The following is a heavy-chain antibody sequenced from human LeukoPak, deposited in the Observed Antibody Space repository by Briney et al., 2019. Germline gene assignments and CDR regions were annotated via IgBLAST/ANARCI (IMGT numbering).Heavy chain of an antibody. CDR3: AKCASGYYYEVDY. J-gene: IGHJ4*02. Sequence: GGSLRLSCAASGFTFRSYAMTWVRQAPGKGLEWVSSISDSGGSTYYADSVKGRFTISRDNSKNTLYLQMNSLRAEDTAVYYCAKCASGYYYEVDYWGQGTLVTVSS. D-gene: IGHD3-22*01. CDR1: GFTFRSYA. CDR2: ISDSGGST. V-gene: IGHV3-23*01.